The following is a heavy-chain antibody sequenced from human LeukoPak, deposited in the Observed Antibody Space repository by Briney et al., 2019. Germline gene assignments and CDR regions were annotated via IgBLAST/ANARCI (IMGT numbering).Heavy chain of an antibody. Sequence: GYLRLSCAASGFTCDDYAMHWLRHAPGKGLEGVFIISGDGGSTYYADSVKGRFTISRDNRKNTLYLQMNSLRTEDTALYYYAKDILTFGDFWCDYDYWGQGTTVTVSS. CDR2: ISGDGGST. V-gene: IGHV3-43*02. CDR1: GFTCDDYA. CDR3: AKDILTFGDFWCDYDY. J-gene: IGHJ4*02. D-gene: IGHD3-16*01.